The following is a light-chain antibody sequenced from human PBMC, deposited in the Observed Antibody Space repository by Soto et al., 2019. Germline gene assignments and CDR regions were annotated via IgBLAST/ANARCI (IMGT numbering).Light chain of an antibody. Sequence: DIQMTQSPSSLSASVGDRVTITCRASQGISNYLAWYQQKPGKVPELLIYGASTLQPGVPSRFTRSGSGTDFALTLSRLQPEDIATYYCQNYYSAPRTFGQGTKVELK. CDR3: QNYYSAPRT. CDR2: GAS. J-gene: IGKJ1*01. CDR1: QGISNY. V-gene: IGKV1-27*01.